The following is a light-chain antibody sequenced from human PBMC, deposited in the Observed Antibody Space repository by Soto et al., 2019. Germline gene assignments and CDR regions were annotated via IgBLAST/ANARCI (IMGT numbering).Light chain of an antibody. V-gene: IGKV1-39*01. Sequence: DIQMTQSPSSLSASVGDRVTIICRASQSISSYLNWYQQKPGKAPKLLIYAASSLQSGVPSRFSGSGSGTDFTLTISSLQPEDFATYYCQQSYSTRITFGPGTKVDIK. CDR2: AAS. J-gene: IGKJ3*01. CDR3: QQSYSTRIT. CDR1: QSISSY.